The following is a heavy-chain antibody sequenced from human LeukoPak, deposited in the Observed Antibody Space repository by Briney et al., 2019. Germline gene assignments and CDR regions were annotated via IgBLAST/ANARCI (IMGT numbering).Heavy chain of an antibody. J-gene: IGHJ4*02. CDR2: ISYDGSNK. V-gene: IGHV3-30*04. CDR1: GFTFSSYA. D-gene: IGHD6-19*01. Sequence: GGSLRLSCAASGFTFSSYAMHWVRQAPGKGLEWVAVISYDGSNKYYADSVKGRFTISRDNSKNTPYLQMNSLRAEDTAVYYCAREWGIAVAGTFAYWGQGTLVTVSS. CDR3: AREWGIAVAGTFAY.